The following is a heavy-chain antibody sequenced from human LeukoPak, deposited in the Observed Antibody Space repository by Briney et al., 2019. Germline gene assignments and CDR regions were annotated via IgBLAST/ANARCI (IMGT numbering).Heavy chain of an antibody. J-gene: IGHJ3*02. Sequence: PGGSLRPSCAASGFTFDDYGMSWARQAPGKGLEWVSGINWNGGSTGCADSVKGRFTISRDNAKNSLYLQMNSLRAEDTALYYCASGVYDYVWGSYRYAPRDAFDIWGQGTMVTVSS. CDR1: GFTFDDYG. D-gene: IGHD3-16*02. CDR2: INWNGGST. CDR3: ASGVYDYVWGSYRYAPRDAFDI. V-gene: IGHV3-20*04.